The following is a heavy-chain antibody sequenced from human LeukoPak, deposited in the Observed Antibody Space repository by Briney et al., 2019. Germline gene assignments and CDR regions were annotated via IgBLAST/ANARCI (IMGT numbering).Heavy chain of an antibody. CDR2: ISSSSNYI. CDR1: GFTFSSYA. Sequence: GGSLRLSCAASGFTFSSYAMSWVRQAPGKGLEWVSSISSSSNYIYYADSVKGRFTISRDNAKNSLFLQMNSLRAEDTAVYYCARGGRSLDYWGQGTLVTVSS. V-gene: IGHV3-21*01. J-gene: IGHJ4*02. CDR3: ARGGRSLDY.